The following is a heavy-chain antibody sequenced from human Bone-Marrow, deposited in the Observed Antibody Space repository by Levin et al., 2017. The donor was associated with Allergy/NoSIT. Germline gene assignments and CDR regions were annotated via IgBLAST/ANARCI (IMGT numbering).Heavy chain of an antibody. CDR3: ARDRSPMPLTGYYSAPTSSGACDI. CDR1: GGTFRTYA. V-gene: IGHV1-69*13. D-gene: IGHD3-9*01. J-gene: IGHJ3*02. CDR2: IIPVFAIT. Sequence: GASVKVSCKASGGTFRTYAITWVRQAPGQGLEWMGEIIPVFAITNYAQNFQGRVIFTADESTGTAYMELSSLRSEDTAAYYCARDRSPMPLTGYYSAPTSSGACDIWGQGTVVTVSS.